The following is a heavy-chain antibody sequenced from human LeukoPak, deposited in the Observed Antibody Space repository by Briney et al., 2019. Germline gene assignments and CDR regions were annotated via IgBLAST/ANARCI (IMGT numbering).Heavy chain of an antibody. D-gene: IGHD6-19*01. V-gene: IGHV4-38-2*02. CDR2: IYHSGST. Sequence: SETLSLTCTVSGYSISSGYYWGWIRQPPGKGLEWIGSIYHSGSTYYNPSLKSRVTISVDTSKNQFSLKLSSVTAADTAVYYCARDGILIAVAGTFGYMDVWGKGTTVTVSS. CDR1: GYSISSGYY. CDR3: ARDGILIAVAGTFGYMDV. J-gene: IGHJ6*03.